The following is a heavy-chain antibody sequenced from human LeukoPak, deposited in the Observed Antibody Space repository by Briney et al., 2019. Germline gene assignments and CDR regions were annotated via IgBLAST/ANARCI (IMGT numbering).Heavy chain of an antibody. Sequence: GGSLRPSCAASGFTFSSYAMSWVRQAPGKGLEWVSAISGSGGSTYYADSVKGRFTISRDNSKNTLYLQMNSLRAEDTAVYYCAKGYSSSWHYFDYWGQGTLVTVSS. CDR1: GFTFSSYA. CDR3: AKGYSSSWHYFDY. J-gene: IGHJ4*02. D-gene: IGHD6-13*01. V-gene: IGHV3-23*01. CDR2: ISGSGGST.